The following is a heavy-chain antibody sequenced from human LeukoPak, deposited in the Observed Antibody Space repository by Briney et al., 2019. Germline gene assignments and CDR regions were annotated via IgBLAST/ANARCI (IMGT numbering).Heavy chain of an antibody. CDR3: ARASGYYDSSGYQDI. J-gene: IGHJ4*02. Sequence: GGSLRLSCAASGFTFSSYWMHWVRQAPGKGLVWVSRINSDGSSTNYADSVKGRFTISRDNAKNTVHLQMNSLRADDTAVYYCARASGYYDSSGYQDIWGQGTLVTVSS. D-gene: IGHD3-22*01. CDR1: GFTFSSYW. CDR2: INSDGSST. V-gene: IGHV3-74*01.